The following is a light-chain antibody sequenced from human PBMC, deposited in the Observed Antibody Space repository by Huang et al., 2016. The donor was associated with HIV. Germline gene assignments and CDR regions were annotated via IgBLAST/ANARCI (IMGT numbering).Light chain of an antibody. J-gene: IGKJ4*01. CDR1: QSISNN. Sequence: DIQMTQSPSSLSASVGDRATFTCRASQSISNNLNWYQQKPGKAPRLLIYAASILQSGVPSNFSGSGSGTDFTLTISSLQPEDSATYYCQQSFRTPLTFGGGTKVEIK. CDR3: QQSFRTPLT. CDR2: AAS. V-gene: IGKV1-39*01.